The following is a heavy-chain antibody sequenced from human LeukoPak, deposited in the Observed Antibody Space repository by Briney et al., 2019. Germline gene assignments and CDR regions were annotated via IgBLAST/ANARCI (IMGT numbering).Heavy chain of an antibody. Sequence: DPSETLSLTCTVSGGSISSYYWSWIRQPPGKGLEWIGYIYYSGSTNYNPSLKSRVTISVDTSKNQFSLKLSSVTAADTAVYYCARGGGSYYSGYYFDYWGQGTLVTVSS. CDR3: ARGGGSYYSGYYFDY. J-gene: IGHJ4*02. CDR2: IYYSGST. V-gene: IGHV4-59*01. CDR1: GGSISSYY. D-gene: IGHD1-26*01.